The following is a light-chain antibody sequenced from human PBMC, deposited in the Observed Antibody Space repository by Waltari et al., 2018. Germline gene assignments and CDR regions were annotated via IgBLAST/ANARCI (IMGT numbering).Light chain of an antibody. CDR1: SSNIGGNP. CDR3: AAWDDSRNGPV. J-gene: IGLJ3*02. V-gene: IGLV1-44*01. Sequence: QSVLTQPPSASGTPGQRVTISCSGSSSNIGGNPVNWYQQLPGTAPKLLIYNNDQRPSGVPDLFSGSKSGTSASLAISGLQSEDEAEYYCAAWDDSRNGPVFGGGTKLPVL. CDR2: NND.